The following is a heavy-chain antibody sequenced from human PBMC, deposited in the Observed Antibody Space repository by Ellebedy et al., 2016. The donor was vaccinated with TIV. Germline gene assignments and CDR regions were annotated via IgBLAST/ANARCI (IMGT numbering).Heavy chain of an antibody. CDR3: ARGTNWNHGVFDI. V-gene: IGHV4-59*13. D-gene: IGHD1-14*01. J-gene: IGHJ3*02. Sequence: SETLSLXXTVSGGSISSYHWSWIRQPPGKGLEWIGYIYYSGSTNSNPSLKSRVSISVDTSKNQFSLKLSSVTAADTAVYYCARGTNWNHGVFDIWGQGTMVSDSS. CDR2: IYYSGST. CDR1: GGSISSYH.